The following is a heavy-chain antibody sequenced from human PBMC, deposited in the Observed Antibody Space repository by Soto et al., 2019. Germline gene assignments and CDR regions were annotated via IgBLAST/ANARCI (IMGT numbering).Heavy chain of an antibody. CDR1: GGSISNSY. Sequence: QVQLQESGPGLVRPSETLSLTCTVSGGSISNSYWSWIRQSPGKGLEWIGYIYSSGSTNYNPSLRGGLTLSVDTSKTQFSLKLSSLSAADTAVYYCARHSPPFFYGAGPWDVWGQGTTVTVSS. CDR3: ARHSPPFFYGAGPWDV. V-gene: IGHV4-59*08. D-gene: IGHD3-10*01. CDR2: IYSSGST. J-gene: IGHJ6*02.